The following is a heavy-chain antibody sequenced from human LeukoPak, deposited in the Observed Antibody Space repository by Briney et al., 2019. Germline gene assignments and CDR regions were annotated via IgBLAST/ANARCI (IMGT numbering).Heavy chain of an antibody. CDR1: GFTFSGYW. Sequence: GGSLRLSCAASGFTFSGYWMSWVRQAPGKGLEWVANIKQDGSEKYYVDSVKGRFTISRDNAKNSLYLQMNSLRAEDTAVYYCARVRSYYDILTGSEDFDYWGQGTLVTVSS. D-gene: IGHD3-9*01. CDR2: IKQDGSEK. J-gene: IGHJ4*02. CDR3: ARVRSYYDILTGSEDFDY. V-gene: IGHV3-7*01.